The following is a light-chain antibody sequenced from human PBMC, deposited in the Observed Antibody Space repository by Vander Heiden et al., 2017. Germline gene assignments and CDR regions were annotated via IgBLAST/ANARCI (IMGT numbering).Light chain of an antibody. CDR1: QRSSSC. CDR2: AAS. Sequence: DIQMTQSPSSLSASVGDRLTITCRASQRSSSCLTWYQQKPGEAPKLLIYAASSIERGGASTRCSSGSATTFFIIISSRLPADVVTSYCCQRYSAAFTFGPGTKLEIK. V-gene: IGKV1-39*01. J-gene: IGKJ2*01. CDR3: CQRYSAAFT.